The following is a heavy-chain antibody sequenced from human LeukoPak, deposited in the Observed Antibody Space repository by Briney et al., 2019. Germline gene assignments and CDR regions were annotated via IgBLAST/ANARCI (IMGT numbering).Heavy chain of an antibody. CDR1: GFTFSSYG. CDR3: ARVRGYGDYSPDY. D-gene: IGHD4-17*01. V-gene: IGHV3-23*01. Sequence: GGSLRLSCAASGFTFSSYGMSWVRQAPGKGLEWVSAISGSGGSTYYADSVKGRFTISRDNSKNTLYLQMNSLRAEDTAVYYCARVRGYGDYSPDYWGQGTLVTVSS. J-gene: IGHJ4*02. CDR2: ISGSGGST.